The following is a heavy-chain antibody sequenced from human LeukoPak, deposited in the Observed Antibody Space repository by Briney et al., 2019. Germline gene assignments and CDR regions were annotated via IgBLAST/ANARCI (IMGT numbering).Heavy chain of an antibody. D-gene: IGHD6-19*01. CDR2: INHSGST. J-gene: IGHJ3*02. V-gene: IGHV4-34*01. CDR3: ARQQWLRRNAFDI. Sequence: PSETLSLTCAVYGGSFSGYYWSWIRQPPGKGLEWIGEINHSGSTNYNPSLKSRVTISVDTSKNQFSLKPSSVTAADTAVYYCARQQWLRRNAFDIWGQGTMVTVSS. CDR1: GGSFSGYY.